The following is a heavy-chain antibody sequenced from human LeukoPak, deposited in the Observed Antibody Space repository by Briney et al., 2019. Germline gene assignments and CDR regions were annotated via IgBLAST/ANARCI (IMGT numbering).Heavy chain of an antibody. V-gene: IGHV3-48*03. CDR3: ARVLDSGDYFDY. CDR2: ISSSGSTI. Sequence: PGGSLRLSCAASGFTFSSYEMNWVRQAPGKGLEWVSYISSSGSTIYYADSVKGRFTISRDNAKNSLYLQMNSLRAEDTAVYYCARVLDSGDYFDYWGQGTLVTVSS. J-gene: IGHJ4*02. CDR1: GFTFSSYE. D-gene: IGHD4-17*01.